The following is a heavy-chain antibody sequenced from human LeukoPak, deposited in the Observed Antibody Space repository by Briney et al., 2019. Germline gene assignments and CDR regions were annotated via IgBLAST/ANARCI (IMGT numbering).Heavy chain of an antibody. D-gene: IGHD3-22*01. V-gene: IGHV4-30-2*01. J-gene: IGHJ4*02. CDR1: GGSISSGGYS. CDR2: IYHSGST. CDR3: ARGGGYYETDY. Sequence: TLSLTCTVSGGSISSGGYSWSWIRQPPGKGLEWIGYIYHSGSTYYNPSLKSRVTISVDRSKNQFSLKLSSVTAADTAVYYCARGGGYYETDYWGQGTLVTVSS.